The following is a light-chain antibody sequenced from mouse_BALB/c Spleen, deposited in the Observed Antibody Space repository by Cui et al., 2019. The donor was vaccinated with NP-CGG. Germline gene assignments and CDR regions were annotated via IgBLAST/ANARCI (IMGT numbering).Light chain of an antibody. CDR3: ALWYSNHWV. CDR1: TGAVTTNNY. Sequence: QGVVTQESVLTTSPGETVTLTCRSSTGAVTTNNYANWVQEKPDHLFTGLIGGTNNRAPGVPARFSGSLIGEKAALTITGAQTEDEAIYFCALWYSNHWVFGGGTKLTVL. J-gene: IGLJ1*01. CDR2: GTN. V-gene: IGLV1*01.